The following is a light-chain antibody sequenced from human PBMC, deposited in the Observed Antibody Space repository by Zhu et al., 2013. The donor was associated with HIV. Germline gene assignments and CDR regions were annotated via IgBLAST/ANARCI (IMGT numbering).Light chain of an antibody. Sequence: EIVMTQSPATLSVSPGERATLSCRASQSVNTDFIAWYQQKPGQAPRLLIFGTSSRATGTPDRFSGSGSGTDFTLTISSLEPEDFAVYYCQQRDNWPPVWTFGQGTKVDIK. CDR1: QSVNTDF. CDR3: QQRDNWPPVWT. J-gene: IGKJ1*01. CDR2: GTS. V-gene: IGKV3D-20*02.